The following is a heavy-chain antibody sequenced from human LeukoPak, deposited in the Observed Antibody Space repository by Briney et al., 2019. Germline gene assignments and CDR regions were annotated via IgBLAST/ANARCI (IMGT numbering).Heavy chain of an antibody. J-gene: IGHJ4*02. V-gene: IGHV4-34*01. CDR1: GGSLSGYY. CDR3: ARRRGRRGTMVRGVIIRPYYFDY. D-gene: IGHD3-10*01. Sequence: PSETLSLTRAVYGGSLSGYYWSWIRQPPGKGLEWIGEINHSGSTNYTPSLKSRVTISVDTSKNQFSLKLSSVTAADTAVYYCARRRGRRGTMVRGVIIRPYYFDYWGQGTLVTVSS. CDR2: INHSGST.